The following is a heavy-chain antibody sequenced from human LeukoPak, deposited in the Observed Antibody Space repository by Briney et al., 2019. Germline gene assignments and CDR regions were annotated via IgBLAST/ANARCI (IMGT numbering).Heavy chain of an antibody. J-gene: IGHJ4*02. CDR1: GGSFSGYY. Sequence: SETLSLTCAVYGGSFSGYYWSWIRQPPGKGLEWIGEINHSGSTNYNPSLKSRVTISVDTSKNQFSLKLSSVTAADTAVYYCASYYYDSSGYFLQYFDYWGQGTLVTVSS. V-gene: IGHV4-34*01. CDR3: ASYYYDSSGYFLQYFDY. CDR2: INHSGST. D-gene: IGHD3-22*01.